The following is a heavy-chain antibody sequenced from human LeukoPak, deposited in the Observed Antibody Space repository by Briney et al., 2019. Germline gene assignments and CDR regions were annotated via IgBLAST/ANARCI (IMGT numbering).Heavy chain of an antibody. CDR3: ARSPGINAHFDY. CDR1: RFSFSTSGMC. D-gene: IGHD2-8*01. V-gene: IGHV2-70*01. CDR2: IDWDDDK. J-gene: IGHJ4*02. Sequence: SGPALVKPTQTLTLTCTFSRFSFSTSGMCVSWIRQPPGKALEWLALIDWDDDKYYSTSLKTRLTISKDTSKNQVVLTMTNMDPVDTATYYCARSPGINAHFDYWGQGTLVTVSS.